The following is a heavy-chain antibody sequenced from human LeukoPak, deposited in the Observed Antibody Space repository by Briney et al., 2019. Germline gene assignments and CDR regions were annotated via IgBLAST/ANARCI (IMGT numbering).Heavy chain of an antibody. J-gene: IGHJ6*03. D-gene: IGHD2-21*02. Sequence: SETLSLTCTVSGGSVSSYYWSWIRQPPGKQLEWVGYIYTSGSTYYSPSLKSRVTISVDTSKNQFSLRLSSVTAADTALYYCAKTDHYYYFMDVWGKGTTVTVSS. CDR3: AKTDHYYYFMDV. CDR2: IYTSGST. V-gene: IGHV4-4*09. CDR1: GGSVSSYY.